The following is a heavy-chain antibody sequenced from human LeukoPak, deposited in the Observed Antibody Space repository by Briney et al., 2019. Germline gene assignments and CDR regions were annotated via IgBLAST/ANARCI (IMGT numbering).Heavy chain of an antibody. Sequence: SETLSPTCTVSGGSISTGIYYWAWIRQSPGKGLEWIGSIFYSGSTSYNPSLKSRVTISVDTSKNQFSLKLSSVTAADTAVYYCARNSSTVNHVYKYFDFWGQGTLVTVSS. J-gene: IGHJ4*02. CDR2: IFYSGST. CDR3: ARNSSTVNHVYKYFDF. D-gene: IGHD4-17*01. CDR1: GGSISTGIYY. V-gene: IGHV4-39*01.